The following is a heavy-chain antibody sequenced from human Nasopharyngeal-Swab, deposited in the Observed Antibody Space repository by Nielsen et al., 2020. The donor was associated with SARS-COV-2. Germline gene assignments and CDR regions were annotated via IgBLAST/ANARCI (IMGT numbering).Heavy chain of an antibody. CDR1: GASITNYY. D-gene: IGHD2-21*01. Sequence: SETLSLTCTVSGASITNYYWTWVRQSPAKGPEWIGSFYDSGRTNYNPSLKSRVTISVDTSKNQFSRKLNSVTAADTALYFCGHLWLPGFWGQGTLVTVSS. V-gene: IGHV4-59*08. J-gene: IGHJ4*02. CDR2: FYDSGRT. CDR3: GHLWLPGF.